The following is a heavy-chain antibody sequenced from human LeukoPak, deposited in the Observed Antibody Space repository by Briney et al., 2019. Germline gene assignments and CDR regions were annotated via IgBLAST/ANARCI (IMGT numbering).Heavy chain of an antibody. Sequence: PSETLSLTCAVYGGSISSYYWSWIRQHAGEGLEWIGRIYTSGSTNYNLSLKSRITMSVHTSKHQFSLKLNSVTAADTAGYCCARYYDVLTAYPPTQLFDPWGQGTLVTVSS. CDR2: IYTSGST. CDR1: GGSISSYY. J-gene: IGHJ5*02. V-gene: IGHV4-59*10. D-gene: IGHD3-9*01. CDR3: ARYYDVLTAYPPTQLFDP.